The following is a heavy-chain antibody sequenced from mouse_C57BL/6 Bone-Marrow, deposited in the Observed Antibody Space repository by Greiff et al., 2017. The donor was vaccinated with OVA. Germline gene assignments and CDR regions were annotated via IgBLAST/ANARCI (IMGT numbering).Heavy chain of an antibody. CDR2: SRNKANDYTT. CDR3: ARYYYYGSSYFDY. CDR1: GFTFSDFY. V-gene: IGHV7-1*01. Sequence: EVQLVESGGGLVQSGRSLRLSCATSGFTFSDFYMEWVRHAPGKGLEWIAASRNKANDYTTEYSASVKGRFIVSRDTSQSSLYLQMNTLRAEDTSIYYCARYYYYGSSYFDYWGQGTTLTVSS. D-gene: IGHD1-1*01. J-gene: IGHJ2*01.